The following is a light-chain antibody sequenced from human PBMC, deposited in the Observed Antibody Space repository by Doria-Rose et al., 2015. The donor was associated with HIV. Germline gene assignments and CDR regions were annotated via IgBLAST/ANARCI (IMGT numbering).Light chain of an antibody. V-gene: IGKV1-39*01. J-gene: IGKJ1*01. CDR2: AAS. CDR1: QTVSTY. CDR3: QQTYSSPQWT. Sequence: DIPLTQSPSSLSASIGDRVTITCRASQTVSTYLNWFQQEPGKAPKLLIYAASRLQSGVPSRFSGSGSGTDFTLTISGLQPGDFATYYCQQTYSSPQWTCGQAT.